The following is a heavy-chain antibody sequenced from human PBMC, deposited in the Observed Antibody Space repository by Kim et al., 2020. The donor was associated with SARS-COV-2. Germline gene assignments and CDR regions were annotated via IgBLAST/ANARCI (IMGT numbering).Heavy chain of an antibody. V-gene: IGHV3-21*01. CDR1: GFTFSSYS. CDR3: ARGGYSDMSAKHYSDY. J-gene: IGHJ4*02. Sequence: GGSLRLSCAASGFTFSSYSMNWVRQAPGKGLEWVSSISIMSRNIYYAASVRGRFTISRDNAKNSLYLQMNSLRAEDTAVYYCARGGYSDMSAKHYSDYWGQGALVTVSS. D-gene: IGHD5-12*01. CDR2: ISIMSRNI.